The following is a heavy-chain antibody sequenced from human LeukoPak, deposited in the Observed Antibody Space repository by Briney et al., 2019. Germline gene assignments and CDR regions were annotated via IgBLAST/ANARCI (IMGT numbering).Heavy chain of an antibody. CDR1: GGSISSSSYY. Sequence: SETLSLTCTVSGGSISSSSYYWGWIRQPPGTGLEWIGSIYYSGSTYYNPSLKSRVTISVDTSKNQFSLKLSSVTAADTAVYYCASAGRITIFGVVIRRLNWFDPWGQGTLVTVSS. D-gene: IGHD3-3*01. V-gene: IGHV4-39*01. CDR3: ASAGRITIFGVVIRRLNWFDP. J-gene: IGHJ5*02. CDR2: IYYSGST.